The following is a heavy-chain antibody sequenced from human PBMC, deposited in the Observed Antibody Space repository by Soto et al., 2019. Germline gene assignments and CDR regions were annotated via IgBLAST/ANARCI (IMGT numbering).Heavy chain of an antibody. Sequence: PGGSLRLSCAASGFTFDDYAMHWVRQAPGKGLEWVSGISWNSGSIGYADSVKGRFTISRDNAKNSLYLQMSSLRAEDTALYYCAKGPYSSPYYYYMDVWGKGTTVTVSS. J-gene: IGHJ6*03. V-gene: IGHV3-9*01. CDR2: ISWNSGSI. CDR3: AKGPYSSPYYYYMDV. D-gene: IGHD6-13*01. CDR1: GFTFDDYA.